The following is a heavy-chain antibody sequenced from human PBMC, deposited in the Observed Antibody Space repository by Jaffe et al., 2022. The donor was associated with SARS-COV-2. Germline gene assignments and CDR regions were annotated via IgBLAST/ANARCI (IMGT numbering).Heavy chain of an antibody. V-gene: IGHV3-48*03. CDR2: ISSSGKTI. Sequence: EVQLVDSGGGLVQPGGSLRLSCAASGFTFSSYEMNWVRQTPGKGLEWISFISSSGKTIYYADSVKGRFTISRDNGKNSLSLQMNSLRAEDTAVYYCASAITLVAGPFDSWGQGTLVTVSS. CDR3: ASAITLVAGPFDS. D-gene: IGHD6-19*01. CDR1: GFTFSSYE. J-gene: IGHJ4*02.